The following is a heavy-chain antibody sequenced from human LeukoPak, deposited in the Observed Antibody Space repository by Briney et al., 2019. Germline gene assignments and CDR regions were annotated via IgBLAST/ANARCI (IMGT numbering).Heavy chain of an antibody. CDR1: GFTFGDHA. V-gene: IGHV3-49*04. D-gene: IGHD5-18*01. Sequence: GGSLRLSCTVSGFTFGDHAMGWVRRAPGKGLEWVGFIRSKTYGGTTEYAASVKGRFIISRDDSTSIAYLQMNSLKTEDTAVYYCTRGPIQLWLYHGMDVWGQGTTVTVSS. J-gene: IGHJ6*02. CDR2: IRSKTYGGTT. CDR3: TRGPIQLWLYHGMDV.